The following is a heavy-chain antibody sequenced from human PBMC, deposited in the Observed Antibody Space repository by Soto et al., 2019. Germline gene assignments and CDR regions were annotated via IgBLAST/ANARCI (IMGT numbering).Heavy chain of an antibody. CDR3: ASRDPGTSVDY. Sequence: SETLSLTCAVSGGSFTSNNWWTWARQPPGQGLEWIGEIYRTGSTNYNPSRKSRVTISLDKSENQFSLKVTSLTAADTAVYYCASRDPGTSVDYWGQGTLVTVSS. D-gene: IGHD1-7*01. CDR1: GGSFTSNNW. CDR2: IYRTGST. J-gene: IGHJ4*02. V-gene: IGHV4-4*02.